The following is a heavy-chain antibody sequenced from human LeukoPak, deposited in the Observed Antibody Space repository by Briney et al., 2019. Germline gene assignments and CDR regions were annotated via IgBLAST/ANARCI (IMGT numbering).Heavy chain of an antibody. CDR1: GGSISSGSYY. D-gene: IGHD3-10*01. CDR3: ARAITVIRGVILYYYYYMDV. J-gene: IGHJ6*03. Sequence: SETLSLTCTVSGGSISSGSYYRSWIRQPAEQGLEWIGRIYTSGSTNYNPSLKSRVTISVDTSRNQFSLKLSSVTAAGTAVYYCARAITVIRGVILYYYYYMDVWGKGTTVTISS. V-gene: IGHV4-61*02. CDR2: IYTSGST.